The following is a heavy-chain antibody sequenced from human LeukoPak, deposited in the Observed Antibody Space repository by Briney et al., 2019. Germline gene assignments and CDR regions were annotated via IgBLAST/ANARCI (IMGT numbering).Heavy chain of an antibody. CDR3: ARYIGNAVVVVRNDAFDI. D-gene: IGHD2-21*01. CDR1: GGSLSGYY. J-gene: IGHJ3*02. Sequence: SETLSLTRAVYGGSLSGYYWSRIRQPPRQGLQWIGEINHSGSSNYNPSLKSRVTISVDTSNNQFSLKLSSVTAADTAVYYCARYIGNAVVVVRNDAFDIWGQGTMVTVSS. CDR2: INHSGSS. V-gene: IGHV4-34*01.